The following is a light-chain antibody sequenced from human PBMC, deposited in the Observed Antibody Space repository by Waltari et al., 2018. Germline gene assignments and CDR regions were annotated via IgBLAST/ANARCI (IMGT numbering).Light chain of an antibody. Sequence: DIVLTQSPATLSSSPGERATLSCRASQSVRKYFAWYQQKPGQAPRLLIYDASIRATGIPDRFSGSGWGTDFSLTISSLEPEDFAVYYGQKYGTLPATFGQGTKVQ. J-gene: IGKJ1*01. CDR3: QKYGTLPAT. V-gene: IGKV3-20*01. CDR1: QSVRKY. CDR2: DAS.